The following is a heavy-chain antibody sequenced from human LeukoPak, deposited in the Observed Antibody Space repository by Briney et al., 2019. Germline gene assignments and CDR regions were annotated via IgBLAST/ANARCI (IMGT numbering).Heavy chain of an antibody. CDR3: ARSVGGDHNGQGDASDI. V-gene: IGHV3-33*01. Sequence: PGGSLRLSCEASGFIFNSYGIHWVRQAPGKGLGWVAVVWNDGTKKYYADSVKGRFTISRDDSKYTVYLQMDSLRVEDTAVYYCARSVGGDHNGQGDASDIWGQGTMVTVSS. CDR1: GFIFNSYG. CDR2: VWNDGTKK. D-gene: IGHD3-10*01. J-gene: IGHJ3*02.